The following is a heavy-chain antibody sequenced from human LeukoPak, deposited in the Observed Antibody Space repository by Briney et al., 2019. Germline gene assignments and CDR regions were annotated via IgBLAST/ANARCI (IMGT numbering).Heavy chain of an antibody. CDR1: GFTFSSYW. Sequence: GGSLRLSCAASGFTFSSYWMSWVRQAPGKGLEWMANIKEDGSRKYYVDSVKGRFTISRDNAKNSLYLQMNSLRAEDTAVYYCARDRAVTPLDYWGQGTLVAVSS. D-gene: IGHD4-17*01. CDR2: IKEDGSRK. V-gene: IGHV3-7*01. CDR3: ARDRAVTPLDY. J-gene: IGHJ4*02.